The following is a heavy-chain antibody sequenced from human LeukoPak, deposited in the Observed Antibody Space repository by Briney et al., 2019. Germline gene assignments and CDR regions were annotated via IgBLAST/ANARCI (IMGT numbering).Heavy chain of an antibody. Sequence: GGSLRLXCAASGFTFDDYAMHWVRQAPGKGLEWVSLISGDGGSTYYADSVKGRFTISRDNSKNSLYLQMNSLRTEDTALYYCAKEENYYDSSGEPYFQHWGQGTLVTVSS. CDR1: GFTFDDYA. D-gene: IGHD3-22*01. V-gene: IGHV3-43*02. CDR3: AKEENYYDSSGEPYFQH. J-gene: IGHJ1*01. CDR2: ISGDGGST.